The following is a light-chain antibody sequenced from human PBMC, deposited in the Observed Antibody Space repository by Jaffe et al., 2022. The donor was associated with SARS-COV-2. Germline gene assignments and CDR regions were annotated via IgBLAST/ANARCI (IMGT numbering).Light chain of an antibody. CDR1: QDISNY. J-gene: IGKJ2*01. CDR3: QQYDNLPYT. V-gene: IGKV1-33*01. CDR2: DAS. Sequence: DIQMTQSPSSLSASVGDRVTITCQASQDISNYLNWYQQKPGKVPKLLIYDASNLETGVPSRFSGSGSGTNFIFTINSLQPEDIATYYCQQYDNLPYTFGQGTKLEIK.